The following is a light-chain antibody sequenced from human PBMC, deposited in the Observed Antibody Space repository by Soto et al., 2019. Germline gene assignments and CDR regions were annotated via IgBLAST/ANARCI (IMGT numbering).Light chain of an antibody. J-gene: IGLJ1*01. CDR2: DVS. Sequence: QSLLTQPASVSGSPGQSITISCTGTSSDVGGYNYVSWYQQHPGKAPKLMIYDVSNRPSGVSYRFSGSKSSNTASLTISGLQAEDEADYYCSSFRTSTTPNYVFGSGTKVTVL. CDR1: SSDVGGYNY. CDR3: SSFRTSTTPNYV. V-gene: IGLV2-14*01.